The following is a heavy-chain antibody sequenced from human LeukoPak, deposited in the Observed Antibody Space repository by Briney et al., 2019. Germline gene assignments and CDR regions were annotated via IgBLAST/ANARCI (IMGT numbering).Heavy chain of an antibody. J-gene: IGHJ4*02. CDR3: ARGFAIGRYFDY. CDR1: GGSISSYY. D-gene: IGHD3-16*01. CDR2: IYYSGST. Sequence: SETLSLTCTVSGGSISSYYWSWIRQPPGKGLEWIGYIYYSGSTIYNPSLKSRVTISVDTSKNQFSLKLSSVTAADTAVYYCARGFAIGRYFDYWGQGTLVTVSS. V-gene: IGHV4-59*12.